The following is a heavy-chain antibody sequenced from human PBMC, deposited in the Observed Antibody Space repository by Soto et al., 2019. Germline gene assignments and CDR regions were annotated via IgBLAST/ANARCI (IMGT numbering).Heavy chain of an antibody. Sequence: SVKVSCKASGYTFTSYGISWVRQAPGQGLEWMGGIIPIFGTANYAQKFQGRVTITADESTSTAYMELSSLRSEDTAVYYCARGEGGYCSSTSCQSRYYYYGMDVWGQGTTVTVSS. CDR2: IIPIFGTA. CDR1: GYTFTSYG. J-gene: IGHJ6*02. V-gene: IGHV1-69*13. CDR3: ARGEGGYCSSTSCQSRYYYYGMDV. D-gene: IGHD2-2*01.